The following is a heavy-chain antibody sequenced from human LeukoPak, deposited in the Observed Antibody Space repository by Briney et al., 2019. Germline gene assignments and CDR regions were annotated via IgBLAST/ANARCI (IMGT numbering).Heavy chain of an antibody. J-gene: IGHJ6*03. CDR2: INHSGRT. D-gene: IGHD6-19*01. CDR3: ATGRQWLAYYYMDV. CDR1: GGSFSGYY. V-gene: IGHV4-34*01. Sequence: PSETLSLTCAVYGGSFSGYYWSWIRQPPGKGLEWIGEINHSGRTNYNPSLKSRVTISVDTSKNQFSLKLSSVTAADTAVYYCATGRQWLAYYYMDVWGKGTTVTVSS.